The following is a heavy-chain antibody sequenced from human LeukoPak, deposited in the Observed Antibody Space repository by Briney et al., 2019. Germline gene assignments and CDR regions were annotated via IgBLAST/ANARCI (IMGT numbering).Heavy chain of an antibody. CDR3: ARDHGSEGFDP. V-gene: IGHV4-59*01. CDR2: TYYSGST. J-gene: IGHJ5*02. Sequence: SETLSLTCTVSGGSISSYYWSWIRQPPGKGLEWIGYTYYSGSTNYNPSLKSRVTISVDTSKNQFSLKLSSVTAADTAVYYCARDHGSEGFDPWGQGTLVTVSS. D-gene: IGHD1-26*01. CDR1: GGSISSYY.